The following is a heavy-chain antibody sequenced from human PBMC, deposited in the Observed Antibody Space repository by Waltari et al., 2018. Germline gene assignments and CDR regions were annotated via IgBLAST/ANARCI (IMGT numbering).Heavy chain of an antibody. CDR3: ARDQHLAASRGFGMDV. Sequence: QVQLQESGPGLLKASETLSLTCAVSDVLVTNYYRSWIRQAAGKQLEWIGRVSHSGSSNYNPSLASRVQMYVDRSKNHFSLKLNSVTAADTAIYYCARDQHLAASRGFGMDVWGRGTTVTVSS. V-gene: IGHV4-4*07. CDR1: DVLVTNYY. D-gene: IGHD3-16*01. J-gene: IGHJ6*02. CDR2: VSHSGSS.